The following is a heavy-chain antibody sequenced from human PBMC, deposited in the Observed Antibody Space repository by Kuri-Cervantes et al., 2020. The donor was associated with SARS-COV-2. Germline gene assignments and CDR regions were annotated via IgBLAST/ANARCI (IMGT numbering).Heavy chain of an antibody. CDR1: GFTFSSYS. V-gene: IGHV3-21*01. CDR2: ISSSSGYI. Sequence: GESLKISCAASGFTFSSYSMDWVRQAPGKGLEWVSSISSSSGYIYYADSVKGRFTISRDNAKNSLYLQMNSLRAEDTAVYYCARVSGSYSILYFDYWGQGTLVTVSS. CDR3: ARVSGSYSILYFDY. J-gene: IGHJ4*02. D-gene: IGHD1-26*01.